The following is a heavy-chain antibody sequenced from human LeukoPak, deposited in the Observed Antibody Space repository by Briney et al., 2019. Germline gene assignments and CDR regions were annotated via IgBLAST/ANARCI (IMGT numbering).Heavy chain of an antibody. J-gene: IGHJ4*02. D-gene: IGHD5-12*01. CDR3: AKYSGYDYYFDY. CDR1: GFSFDDYA. Sequence: GGSLRLSCAASGFSFDDYAMHWVRQAPGKGLEWVSGISWNSGGIDYADSVKGRFTISRDNAKNSLYLQMNSLRAEDTALYYCAKYSGYDYYFDYWGQGTLVTVSS. V-gene: IGHV3-9*01. CDR2: ISWNSGGI.